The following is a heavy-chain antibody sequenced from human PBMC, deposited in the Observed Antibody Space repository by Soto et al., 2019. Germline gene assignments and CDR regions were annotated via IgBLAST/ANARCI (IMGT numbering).Heavy chain of an antibody. D-gene: IGHD2-15*01. CDR3: ARDLLTPYCSGGSCSRGFDY. CDR1: GYTFTGYY. J-gene: IGHJ4*02. CDR2: INPNSGGT. Sequence: GASVKVSCKASGYTFTGYYMHWVRQAPGQGLEWMGWINPNSGGTNYAQKFQGRVTMTRDTSISTAYMELSRLRSDDTAVYYCARDLLTPYCSGGSCSRGFDYWGQGTLVTVSS. V-gene: IGHV1-2*02.